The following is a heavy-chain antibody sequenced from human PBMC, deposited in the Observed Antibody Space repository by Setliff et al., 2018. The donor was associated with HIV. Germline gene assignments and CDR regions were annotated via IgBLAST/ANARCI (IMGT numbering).Heavy chain of an antibody. CDR2: ISYDGTNK. D-gene: IGHD3-10*01. V-gene: IGHV3-30*14. J-gene: IGHJ4*02. CDR3: ARAGRRHYYGSGSYAVFDY. CDR1: EFTFSSYA. Sequence: PGGSLRLSCAASEFTFSSYAMHWVRQAPGKGLEWVSVISYDGTNKYYADSVKGRFTISRDNAKNSLYLQMNGLRAGDTAVYFCARAGRRHYYGSGSYAVFDYWGQGIVVTVSS.